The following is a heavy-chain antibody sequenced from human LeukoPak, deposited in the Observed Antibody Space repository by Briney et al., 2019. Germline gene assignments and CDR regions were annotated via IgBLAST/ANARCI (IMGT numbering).Heavy chain of an antibody. CDR2: ISSDGDRT. Sequence: GRTLRLSCAASRFTFSSYAMDWVRQAPGKGQEFVSGISSDGDRTYYVSSVRGRFIISRDNSKNTLDLQMGSLRGDDMAVYYCARGGRSGSHDKFDYWGQGTLVTVSS. V-gene: IGHV3-64*01. J-gene: IGHJ4*02. CDR3: ARGGRSGSHDKFDY. CDR1: RFTFSSYA. D-gene: IGHD1-26*01.